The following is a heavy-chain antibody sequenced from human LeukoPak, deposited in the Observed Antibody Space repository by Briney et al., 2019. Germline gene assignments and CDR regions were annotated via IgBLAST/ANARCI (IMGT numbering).Heavy chain of an antibody. D-gene: IGHD2-2*01. V-gene: IGHV4-38-2*01. J-gene: IGHJ4*02. CDR1: GYSITNGYY. CDR2: IYHSGST. Sequence: SETLSLTCAVSGYSITNGYYWGWIRQPPGKGLEWIGSIYHSGSTYYNPSLKTRVTMSVDTSKNQFSLKLSSVTAADTAVYYCARLYLRDHCSSTSCYGLYFDYWGQGTLVTVSS. CDR3: ARLYLRDHCSSTSCYGLYFDY.